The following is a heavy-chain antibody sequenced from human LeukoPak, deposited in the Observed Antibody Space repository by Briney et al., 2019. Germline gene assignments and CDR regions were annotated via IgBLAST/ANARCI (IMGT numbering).Heavy chain of an antibody. Sequence: ASVKVSCTASGYTFTSYGISWVRQAPGQGLEWMGWINAYNGNTNYAQKLQGRVAMTTDTSTSTAYMELRSLRSDDTAVYYCARDYCGGGSCYLVLDPWGQGTLVTVSS. CDR1: GYTFTSYG. CDR2: INAYNGNT. V-gene: IGHV1-18*01. D-gene: IGHD2-15*01. J-gene: IGHJ5*02. CDR3: ARDYCGGGSCYLVLDP.